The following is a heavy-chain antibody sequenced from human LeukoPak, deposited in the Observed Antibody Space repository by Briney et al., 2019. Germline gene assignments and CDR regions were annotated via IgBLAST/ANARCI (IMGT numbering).Heavy chain of an antibody. D-gene: IGHD2-15*01. J-gene: IGHJ4*02. CDR2: INHSGST. CDR3: ARGSGWWSYFDY. Sequence: SETLSLTCAVYGRSFSGYYWSWIRQPPGKGLEWIGEINHSGSTNYNPSLKSRVTISVDTSKNQFSLKLSSVTAADTAVYYCARGSGWWSYFDYWGQGTLVTVSS. CDR1: GRSFSGYY. V-gene: IGHV4-34*01.